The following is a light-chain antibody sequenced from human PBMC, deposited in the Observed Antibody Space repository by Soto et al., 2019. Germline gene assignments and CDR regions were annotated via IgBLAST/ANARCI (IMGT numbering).Light chain of an antibody. J-gene: IGKJ1*01. V-gene: IGKV1-5*03. CDR2: KAS. CDR1: QTISSW. Sequence: DIQMTQSPSTLSGSVGDRVTMSFRASQTISSWLAWYQQKPGKAPKPLIYKASTLKSGVPSRFSGSGSGTEFTLTISSLQPDDFAVYYCQQYGRSPTFGQGTKVDI. CDR3: QQYGRSPT.